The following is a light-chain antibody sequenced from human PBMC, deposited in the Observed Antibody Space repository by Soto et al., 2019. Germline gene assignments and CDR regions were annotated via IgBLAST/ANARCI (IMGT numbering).Light chain of an antibody. Sequence: DIQMTQSPSSLSASVGDRVTITCQASQDIRNYLNWYQQKPGTAPKLLIYDATNLETGVPSRFSGSGSGTDFTFTISSLQPEDIATYYCQQYGNLPLTLGGGTRVEIK. CDR1: QDIRNY. CDR2: DAT. V-gene: IGKV1-33*01. J-gene: IGKJ4*01. CDR3: QQYGNLPLT.